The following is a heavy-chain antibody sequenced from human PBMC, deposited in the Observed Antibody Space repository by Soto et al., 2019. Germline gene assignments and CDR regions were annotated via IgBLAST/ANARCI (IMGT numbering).Heavy chain of an antibody. V-gene: IGHV1-18*04. D-gene: IGHD2-15*01. CDR1: GYTFTSYG. CDR3: ARDLGYCSGGSRLNWFDP. Sequence: ASVKVSCKASGYTFTSYGISWVRQAPGQGLEWMGWISAYNGNTNYAQKLQGRVTMTTDTSTSTAYMELRSLRSDDTAGYYCARDLGYCSGGSRLNWFDPWVQGTLVTVSS. CDR2: ISAYNGNT. J-gene: IGHJ5*02.